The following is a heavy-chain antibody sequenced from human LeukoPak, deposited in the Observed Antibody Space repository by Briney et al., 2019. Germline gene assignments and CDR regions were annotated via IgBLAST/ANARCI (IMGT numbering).Heavy chain of an antibody. CDR1: GFTFSGFY. J-gene: IGHJ5*02. D-gene: IGHD3-10*01. Sequence: PGGSLRLSCAASGFTFSGFYMTWIRQAPGKGLEWVSYISSSGSIIYYTDSVKGRFTISRDNAKNSLSLQINSLRAEDTAVYYCARSMIREVTADNWFDPWGQGTLVTVSS. CDR3: ARSMIREVTADNWFDP. V-gene: IGHV3-11*01. CDR2: ISSSGSII.